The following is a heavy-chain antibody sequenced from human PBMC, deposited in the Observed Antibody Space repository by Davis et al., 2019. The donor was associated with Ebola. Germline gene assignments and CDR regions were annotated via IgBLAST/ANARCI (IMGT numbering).Heavy chain of an antibody. CDR1: GYLFTNYW. CDR2: VYPADSDT. D-gene: IGHD3-16*01. J-gene: IGHJ4*02. Sequence: PGGSLRLSCEASGYLFTNYWIGWVRQMPGKGLEWLGIVYPADSDTRYSPSFQGQVTISADESISTAYLQWSSLEASDTATYYCARHLFHGGAGDYWGQGTLVTVSS. CDR3: ARHLFHGGAGDY. V-gene: IGHV5-51*01.